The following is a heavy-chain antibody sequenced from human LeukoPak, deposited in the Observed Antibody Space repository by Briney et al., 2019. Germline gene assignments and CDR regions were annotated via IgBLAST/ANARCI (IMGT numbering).Heavy chain of an antibody. J-gene: IGHJ5*02. CDR3: ARGSHYYDTSGYYNWFDP. CDR2: IYYSVNA. CDR1: GGSISSGDYS. V-gene: IGHV4-30-4*07. D-gene: IGHD3-22*01. Sequence: KPSQTLSLTCAVSGGSISSGDYSWNWIRQPPGRGLEWIGFIYYSVNAYYNPSLKSRVTISVDTSKNQFSLKLNSVTAADTAVYYCARGSHYYDTSGYYNWFDPWGQGTLVTVSS.